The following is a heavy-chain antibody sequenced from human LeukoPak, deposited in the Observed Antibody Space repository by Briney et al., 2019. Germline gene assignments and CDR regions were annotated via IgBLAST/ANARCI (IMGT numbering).Heavy chain of an antibody. V-gene: IGHV3-11*01. CDR2: INSSGNTI. D-gene: IGHD2-2*01. CDR1: GFTFSDYY. J-gene: IGHJ4*02. Sequence: PGGSLRLSCAASGFTFSDYYMSWIRQAPRKGLEWVSYINSSGNTIYYADSVKGRFTISRDNAKNSLYLQMNSLRADDTAVYYCARAKWSAVPADYWGQGTLVIVSS. CDR3: ARAKWSAVPADY.